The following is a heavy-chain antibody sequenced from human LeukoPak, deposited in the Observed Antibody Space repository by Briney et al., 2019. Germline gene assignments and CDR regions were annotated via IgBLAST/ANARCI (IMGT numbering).Heavy chain of an antibody. Sequence: GKSLRLSCAASGFTFNSFAMHWVRQAPGKGLEWVAAIWYGGSNKYYADSVKGRFTISRDNSKNTVYLQMNSLRAEDSAIYYCARPYGEYYFDYWGQGTLVTVSS. CDR1: GFTFNSFA. CDR3: ARPYGEYYFDY. D-gene: IGHD4-17*01. V-gene: IGHV3-33*01. J-gene: IGHJ4*02. CDR2: IWYGGSNK.